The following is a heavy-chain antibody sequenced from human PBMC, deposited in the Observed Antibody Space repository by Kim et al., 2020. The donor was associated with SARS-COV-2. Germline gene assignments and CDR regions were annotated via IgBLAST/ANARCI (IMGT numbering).Heavy chain of an antibody. V-gene: IGHV3-9*01. Sequence: SGKGRFTISRDNAKNSLYMQMNNLRVEDTALYYCAKAGGPGSYLGGRFDSWGQGTLVTVSS. J-gene: IGHJ5*01. D-gene: IGHD3-10*01. CDR3: AKAGGPGSYLGGRFDS.